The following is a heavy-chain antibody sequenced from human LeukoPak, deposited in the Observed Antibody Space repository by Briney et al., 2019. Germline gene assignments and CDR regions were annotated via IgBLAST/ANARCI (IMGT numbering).Heavy chain of an antibody. D-gene: IGHD6-19*01. Sequence: PSETLSLTCTVSGGSISSYYWSWIRQPAGKGLEWIGRIYTSGSTNYNPSLKSRVTMSVATSKNQFSLKLSSVTAADTAVYYCARHVLAVAGDYYYYMDVWGKGTTVTISS. CDR2: IYTSGST. CDR3: ARHVLAVAGDYYYYMDV. CDR1: GGSISSYY. J-gene: IGHJ6*03. V-gene: IGHV4-4*07.